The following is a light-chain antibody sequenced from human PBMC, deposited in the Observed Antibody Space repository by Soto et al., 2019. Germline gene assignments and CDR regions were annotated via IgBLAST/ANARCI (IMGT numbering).Light chain of an antibody. CDR2: GAS. J-gene: IGKJ2*01. V-gene: IGKV3-20*01. CDR3: QQYGSSQYS. CDR1: QSVSSSY. Sequence: EIVLTQSPGTLSLSPGERATLSCRASQSVSSSYLAWYQQRPGQAPRQLIYGASSRATGIPDRFSGSGCGTDFNLTISRLEPEDFAVYYSQQYGSSQYSFGQATKPEIK.